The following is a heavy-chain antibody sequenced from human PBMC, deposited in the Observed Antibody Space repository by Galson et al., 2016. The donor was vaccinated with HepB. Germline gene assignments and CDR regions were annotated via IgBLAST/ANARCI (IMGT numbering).Heavy chain of an antibody. CDR1: GFTFSTYG. CDR3: ARDRKVLLWFGEPEDY. CDR2: ISSSGSTI. Sequence: SLRLSCAASGFTFSTYGMSWVRQAPGKGLEWVSSISSSGSTIYYADSVKGRFIISRDNAKNSLYLQMNSLRAEDTAVYYCARDRKVLLWFGEPEDYWGQGTLVSVSS. J-gene: IGHJ4*02. D-gene: IGHD3-10*01. V-gene: IGHV3-11*01.